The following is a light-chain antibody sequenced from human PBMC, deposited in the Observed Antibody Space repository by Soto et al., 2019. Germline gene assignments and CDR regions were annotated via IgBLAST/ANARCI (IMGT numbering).Light chain of an antibody. CDR2: GAS. CDR3: QQYGGSPRT. CDR1: QSVGGTF. V-gene: IGKV3-20*01. J-gene: IGKJ1*01. Sequence: EIVLTQSPGTRSLSPGEGATLSCRASQSVGGTFLAWYQQKGGQAPSLLIHGASNRATGIPDRFSGSGSGTDFTLTISRLEPEDFVVYYCQQYGGSPRTFGQGTKVEVK.